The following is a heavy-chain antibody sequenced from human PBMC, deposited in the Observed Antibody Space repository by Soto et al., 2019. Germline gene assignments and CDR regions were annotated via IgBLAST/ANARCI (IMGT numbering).Heavy chain of an antibody. CDR2: INPSGGST. CDR3: ARVIVTTGAFDR. J-gene: IGHJ3*01. Sequence: QVQLVQSGAEVKKPGASVKVSCKASGYTFTSYYMHWVRQAPGQGLEWMGIINPSGGSTSYAQKFQGRVTMTRDTSTSTDYMELSSLRSEDSAVYYCARVIVTTGAFDRWGQGTMFTVSS. D-gene: IGHD2-21*01. CDR1: GYTFTSYY. V-gene: IGHV1-46*03.